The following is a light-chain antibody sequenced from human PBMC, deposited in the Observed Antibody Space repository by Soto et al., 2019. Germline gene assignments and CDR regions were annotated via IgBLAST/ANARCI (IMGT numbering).Light chain of an antibody. CDR1: SSEVGGYNY. V-gene: IGLV2-14*01. CDR2: DVS. Sequence: QSVLTQPASLSGSPGQSITLSCPGNSSEVGGYNYVSWYQQHPGKAPKLMIYDVSNRPSGVSNRFSGSKSGNTASLTISGLQAEDEADYYCSSYTSSSTHYVFGTGTKVTVL. J-gene: IGLJ1*01. CDR3: SSYTSSSTHYV.